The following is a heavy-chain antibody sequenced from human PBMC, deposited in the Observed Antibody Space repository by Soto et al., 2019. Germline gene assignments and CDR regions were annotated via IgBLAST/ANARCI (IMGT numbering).Heavy chain of an antibody. V-gene: IGHV4-59*01. Sequence: PSGTLSLTCTVSGGSISSYYWSWIRQPPGKGLEWIGYIYYSGSTNYNPSLKSRVTISVDTSKNQFSLKLSSVTAADTAVYYCGRARFPAEWLRQPTTLAFYRAWPLGGKGPLVP. D-gene: IGHD5-12*01. CDR1: GGSISSYY. CDR3: GRARFPAEWLRQPTTLAFYRAWPL. J-gene: IGHJ4*02. CDR2: IYYSGST.